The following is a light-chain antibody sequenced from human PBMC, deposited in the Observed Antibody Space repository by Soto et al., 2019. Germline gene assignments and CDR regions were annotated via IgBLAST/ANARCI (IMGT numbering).Light chain of an antibody. V-gene: IGKV3-11*01. CDR3: QQYYSTPL. J-gene: IGKJ1*01. Sequence: EIVLTQSPAILSLSPGERATVSCRASQSVGTYLDWFQQKLGHAPRLLIYDASNRATGIPARFSGSGSGTDFTLTISSLQAEDVAVYYCQQYYSTPLFGQGTKVEIK. CDR1: QSVGTY. CDR2: DAS.